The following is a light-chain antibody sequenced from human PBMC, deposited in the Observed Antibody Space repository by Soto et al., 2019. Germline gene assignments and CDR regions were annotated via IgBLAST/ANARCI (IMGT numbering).Light chain of an antibody. V-gene: IGKV3-20*01. CDR3: QQYGRSPFT. CDR1: QSVSSNN. J-gene: IGKJ3*01. Sequence: EIVLTQSPGTLSLSPGERATLSCRASQSVSSNNLAWYQQRPGQAPRVFIYGASTRATGIPERFSGSGSGTDFTLTISRLEPEDFAVYYCQQYGRSPFTFGPGTKVDIK. CDR2: GAS.